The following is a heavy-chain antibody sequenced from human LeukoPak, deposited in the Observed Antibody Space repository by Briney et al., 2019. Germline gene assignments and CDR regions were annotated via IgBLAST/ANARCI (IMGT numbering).Heavy chain of an antibody. J-gene: IGHJ4*02. D-gene: IGHD2-2*01. CDR1: GYTFTNYG. V-gene: IGHV1-18*01. Sequence: ASVKVSCKASGYTFTNYGISWVRQAPGEGPEWMGWISGYSGNTNFAQKLQGRLTMTTDTSTSTAYMELRSLRSDDTAVYYCARRDCSSTSCDDNFDYWGQGTLVTVSS. CDR2: ISGYSGNT. CDR3: ARRDCSSTSCDDNFDY.